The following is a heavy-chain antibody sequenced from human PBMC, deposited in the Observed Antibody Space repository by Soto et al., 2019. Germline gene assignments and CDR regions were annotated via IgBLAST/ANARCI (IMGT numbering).Heavy chain of an antibody. V-gene: IGHV1-69*13. CDR1: GGTFSSYA. CDR2: IIPIFGTA. D-gene: IGHD6-13*01. J-gene: IGHJ4*02. Sequence: SVKVSCKASGGTFSSYAISRVRQAPGQGLEWMGGIIPIFGTANYAQKFQGRVTITADESTSTAYMELSSLRSDDTAVYYCVRDRSGSSWYRYWGQGTLVTVSS. CDR3: VRDRSGSSWYRY.